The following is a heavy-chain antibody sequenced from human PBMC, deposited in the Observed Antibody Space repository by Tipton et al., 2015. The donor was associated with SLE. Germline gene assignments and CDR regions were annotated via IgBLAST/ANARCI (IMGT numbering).Heavy chain of an antibody. CDR1: GVSISRYF. D-gene: IGHD2-2*01. CDR3: ARDSTIRAFDI. CDR2: MFYSGTS. Sequence: TLSLTCTVSGVSISRYFWSWIRQPPGKGPEWIGSMFYSGTSNYNPSLKSRVTISVDTYKKQISLILSSVTAADTAVYYCARDSTIRAFDIWGQGTMVTVSS. V-gene: IGHV4-59*01. J-gene: IGHJ3*02.